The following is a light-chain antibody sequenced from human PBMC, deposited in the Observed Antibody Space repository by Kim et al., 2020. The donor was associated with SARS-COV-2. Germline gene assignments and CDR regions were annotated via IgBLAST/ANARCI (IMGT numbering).Light chain of an antibody. V-gene: IGLV7-43*01. Sequence: PGGTVTLTCASSTRAVNSGYYPNWFQQKPGQAPRALIYSTSNKPSWAPARFSGSLLGGKAALTLSGVQPEDEAEYYCLLYYGGAQVFGGGTQLTVL. J-gene: IGLJ3*02. CDR2: STS. CDR3: LLYYGGAQV. CDR1: TRAVNSGYY.